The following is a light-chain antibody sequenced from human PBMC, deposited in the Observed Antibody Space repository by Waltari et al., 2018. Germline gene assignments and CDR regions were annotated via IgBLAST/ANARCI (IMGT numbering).Light chain of an antibody. CDR1: SSNIGVNY. V-gene: IGLV1-47*01. J-gene: IGLJ3*02. CDR3: AVWDDSLRGGV. Sequence: QSVLTQPPSASATPGQSVTISCSGSSSNIGVNYVYWYQQFPGTAPTPLIYRNKQRPSGVPDRFSGSKSGTSASLAISGLRSEDEADYYCAVWDDSLRGGVFGGGTKLTVL. CDR2: RNK.